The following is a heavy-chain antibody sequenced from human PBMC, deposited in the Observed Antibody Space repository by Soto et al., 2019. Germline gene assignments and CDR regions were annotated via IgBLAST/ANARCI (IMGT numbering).Heavy chain of an antibody. CDR1: GGSISRYY. J-gene: IGHJ6*02. D-gene: IGHD2-21*02. V-gene: IGHV4-59*01. Sequence: QVRLQESGPGLVKPSETLSLTCTVSGGSISRYYWSWIRQHPGKGLEWIGYLYNAGSTIYNPSLKSRVTISVDMSQNQFSLNLNYVTAADTAVYYCARDLWGYCGTDCYPLDVWGQGTTVTVSS. CDR3: ARDLWGYCGTDCYPLDV. CDR2: LYNAGST.